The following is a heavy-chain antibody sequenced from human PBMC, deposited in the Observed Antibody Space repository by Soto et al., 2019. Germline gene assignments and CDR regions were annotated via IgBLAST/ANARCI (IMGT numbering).Heavy chain of an antibody. J-gene: IGHJ6*02. D-gene: IGHD3-3*01. CDR1: GGSISSYY. V-gene: IGHV4-59*12. CDR3: ARGPVSFGVVIIHYYYYGMDV. Sequence: SETLSLTCTVSGGSISSYYWSWIRQPPGKGLEWIGFIYDSGSTNYNPSLKSRVTISVDTSKIQFSLKLSSVTAADTAVYYCARGPVSFGVVIIHYYYYGMDVWGQGTTVTVSS. CDR2: IYDSGST.